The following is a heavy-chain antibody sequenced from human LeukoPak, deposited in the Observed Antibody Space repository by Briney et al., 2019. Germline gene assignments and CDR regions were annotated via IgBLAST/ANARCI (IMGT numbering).Heavy chain of an antibody. CDR1: GFTFSSYE. J-gene: IGHJ4*02. D-gene: IGHD3-16*01. CDR2: ISSSGSTI. Sequence: GGSLRLSCVASGFTFSSYEMNWVRQAPGKGLEWVSYISSSGSTIYYPDSVKGRFTISRDNAKNSLYLQMNSLRAEDTAVYYCARHRRIGAYPSFFDYWGQGTLVTVSS. V-gene: IGHV3-48*03. CDR3: ARHRRIGAYPSFFDY.